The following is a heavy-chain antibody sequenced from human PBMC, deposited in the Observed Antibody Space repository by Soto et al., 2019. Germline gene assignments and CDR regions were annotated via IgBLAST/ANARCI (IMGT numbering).Heavy chain of an antibody. V-gene: IGHV4-30-2*01. J-gene: IGHJ5*02. D-gene: IGHD2-15*01. CDR2: IYHSGST. CDR1: GGSISSGGYS. Sequence: QLQLQESGSGLVKPSQTLSLTCAVSGGSISSGGYSWSWIRQPPGKGLEWIGYIYHSGSTYYNPSLKSRVTIAVDRSKNQFSLKLSSVTAADTAVYYCARQLGYCSGGSCYSWFDPWGQGTLVTVSS. CDR3: ARQLGYCSGGSCYSWFDP.